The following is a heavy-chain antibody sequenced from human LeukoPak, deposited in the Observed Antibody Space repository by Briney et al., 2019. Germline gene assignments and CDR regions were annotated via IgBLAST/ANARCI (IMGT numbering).Heavy chain of an antibody. Sequence: PGGSLRLSCAASGFTFNDYNVNWVRQAPGKGLEWVSSISSGGFYISYADSVKGRFTMSRDNAKNSLYLQMNSLRAEDTAVYYCARDNLGAAGLFDKWGQGTLVTVSS. J-gene: IGHJ4*02. CDR3: ARDNLGAAGLFDK. V-gene: IGHV3-21*01. CDR1: GFTFNDYN. D-gene: IGHD6-13*01. CDR2: ISSGGFYI.